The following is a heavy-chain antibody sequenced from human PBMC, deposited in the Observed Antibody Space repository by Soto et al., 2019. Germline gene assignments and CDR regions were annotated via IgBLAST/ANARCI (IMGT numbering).Heavy chain of an antibody. J-gene: IGHJ6*02. V-gene: IGHV3-23*01. CDR2: ISGSGGST. D-gene: IGHD3-16*02. CDR3: AKDQYYDYVWGSYRSPRYYGMDV. CDR1: GFTFSSYA. Sequence: GSLRLACAASGFTFSSYAMSWVRQAPGKGLEWVSAISGSGGSTYYADSVKGRFTISRDNSKNTLYLQMNSLRAEDTAVYYCAKDQYYDYVWGSYRSPRYYGMDVWGQGTKVTVYS.